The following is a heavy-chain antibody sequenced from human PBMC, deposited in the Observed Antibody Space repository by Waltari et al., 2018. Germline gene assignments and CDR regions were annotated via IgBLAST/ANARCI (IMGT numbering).Heavy chain of an antibody. V-gene: IGHV4-30-2*01. CDR3: ARDVRDDYLQEYYFDY. D-gene: IGHD4-17*01. CDR2: IYHSGST. CDR1: GGSISSGGYS. Sequence: QLQLQESGSGLVKPSQTLSLTCAVSGGSISSGGYSWSWLRQPPGKGLEWIGYIYHSGSTYYNPSLKSRVTISVDRSKNQFSLKLSSVTAADTAVYYCARDVRDDYLQEYYFDYWGQGTLVTVSS. J-gene: IGHJ4*02.